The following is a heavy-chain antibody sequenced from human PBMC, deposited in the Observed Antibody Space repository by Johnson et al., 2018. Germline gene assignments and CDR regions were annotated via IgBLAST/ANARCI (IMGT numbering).Heavy chain of an antibody. CDR2: ISFGSSFR. Sequence: VQLVESGGGLVKPGGSLRLSCAASGLSFSSYSMNWVRQAPGKGLEWVSFISFGSSFRYYADSVKGRFTISRDNAKNSLHLQMNSLRAEDTAVYYCAGDLAYSSSSTPFQHWGQGTLVTVSS. CDR1: GLSFSSYS. J-gene: IGHJ1*01. CDR3: AGDLAYSSSSTPFQH. V-gene: IGHV3-21*01. D-gene: IGHD6-6*01.